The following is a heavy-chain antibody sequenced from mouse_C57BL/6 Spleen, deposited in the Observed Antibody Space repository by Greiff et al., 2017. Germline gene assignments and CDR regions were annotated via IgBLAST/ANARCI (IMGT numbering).Heavy chain of an antibody. Sequence: QVQLQQSGAELVKPGASVKVSCKASGYTFTSYWMHWVKQRPGQGLEGIGRIHPSDSDTNYNQKFKGKATLTVDKSSSTAYMQLSSLTSEDSAVYYCAIAYYYGSSYNAMDYWGQGTSVTVSS. V-gene: IGHV1-74*01. CDR2: IHPSDSDT. D-gene: IGHD1-1*01. J-gene: IGHJ4*01. CDR3: AIAYYYGSSYNAMDY. CDR1: GYTFTSYW.